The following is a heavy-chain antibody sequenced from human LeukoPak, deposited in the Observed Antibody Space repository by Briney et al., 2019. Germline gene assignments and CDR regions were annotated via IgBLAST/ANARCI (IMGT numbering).Heavy chain of an antibody. Sequence: SETLSLTCTVSGGSISSGDYYWSWIRHPPGTGLEWIGYIYYSGSTYYNPSLKSRVTISVDTSKNQFSLKLSSVTAADTAVYYCARQSSSWYKTNIFGFDPWGQGTLVTVSS. J-gene: IGHJ5*02. V-gene: IGHV4-30-4*01. CDR1: GGSISSGDYY. CDR2: IYYSGST. D-gene: IGHD6-13*01. CDR3: ARQSSSWYKTNIFGFDP.